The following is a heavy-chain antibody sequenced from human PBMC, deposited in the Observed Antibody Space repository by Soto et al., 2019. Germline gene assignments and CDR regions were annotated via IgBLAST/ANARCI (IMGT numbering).Heavy chain of an antibody. V-gene: IGHV3-30-3*01. J-gene: IGHJ6*02. CDR2: ISYDGSNK. D-gene: IGHD2-2*01. CDR3: ARDRVVVEAHHDYYYYGMDV. Sequence: PGGSLRLSCAAPGFTFSSYAMHWVRQAPGKGLEWVAVISYDGSNKYYADSVKGRFTISRDNSKNTLYLQMNSLRAEDTAVYYCARDRVVVEAHHDYYYYGMDVWGQGTTVTVSS. CDR1: GFTFSSYA.